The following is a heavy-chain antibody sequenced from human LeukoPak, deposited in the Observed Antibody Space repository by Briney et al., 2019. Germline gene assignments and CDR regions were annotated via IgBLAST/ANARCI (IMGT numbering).Heavy chain of an antibody. J-gene: IGHJ5*02. CDR2: MNPNSGNT. V-gene: IGHV1-8*01. D-gene: IGHD6-6*01. CDR3: ARGLYSRSSEYWFDP. Sequence: ASVKVSCTASGYTFTSHDINWVRQATGQGLEWMGWMNPNSGNTGYAQRFQGRVTMTREISTSTAYMELSSLRSEDTAVYYCARGLYSRSSEYWFDPWGQGTLVTVSS. CDR1: GYTFTSHD.